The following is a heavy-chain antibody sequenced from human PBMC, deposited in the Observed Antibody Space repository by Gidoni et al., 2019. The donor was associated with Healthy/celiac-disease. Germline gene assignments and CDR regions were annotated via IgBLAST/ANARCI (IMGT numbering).Heavy chain of an antibody. J-gene: IGHJ6*03. CDR3: ARHIQDIVVVPAATSYYYYMDV. Sequence: IYYSGSTYYNPSLKSRVTISVDTSKNQFSLKLSSVTAADTAVYYCARHIQDIVVVPAATSYYYYMDVWGKGTTVTVSS. V-gene: IGHV4-39*01. D-gene: IGHD2-2*01. CDR2: IYYSGST.